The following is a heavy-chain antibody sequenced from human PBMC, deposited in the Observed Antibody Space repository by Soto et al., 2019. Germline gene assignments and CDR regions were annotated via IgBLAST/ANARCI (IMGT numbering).Heavy chain of an antibody. CDR3: ARTSLVSRRRGDEAFDI. J-gene: IGHJ3*02. CDR1: GYTFTKYG. D-gene: IGHD6-6*01. Sequence: QVQLVQSGAEVKKSGASVKVSCKASGYTFTKYGISWVRQAPGQGLEWMGWISTYNGNTNYAQKLQGRVTMTTDASTSTAYKELRRLRSDDTAVYYGARTSLVSRRRGDEAFDIWVRGTMVTVSS. V-gene: IGHV1-18*01. CDR2: ISTYNGNT.